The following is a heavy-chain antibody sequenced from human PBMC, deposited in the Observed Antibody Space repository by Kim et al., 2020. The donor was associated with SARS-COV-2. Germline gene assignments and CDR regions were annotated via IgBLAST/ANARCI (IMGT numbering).Heavy chain of an antibody. J-gene: IGHJ6*02. CDR3: ARETWIQLPHLNPYYYYYGMDV. V-gene: IGHV1-46*01. D-gene: IGHD5-18*01. Sequence: ASVKVSCKASGYTFTSYYMHWVRQAPGQGLEWMGIINPSGGSTSYAQKFQGRVTMTRDTSTSTVYMELSSLRSEDTAVYYCARETWIQLPHLNPYYYYYGMDVWGQGTTVTVSS. CDR2: INPSGGST. CDR1: GYTFTSYY.